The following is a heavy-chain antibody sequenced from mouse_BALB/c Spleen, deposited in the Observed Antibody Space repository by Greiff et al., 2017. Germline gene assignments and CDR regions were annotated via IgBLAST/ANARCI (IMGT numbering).Heavy chain of an antibody. J-gene: IGHJ4*01. CDR3: AREGLTTATGYAMDY. CDR1: GFTFSDYY. Sequence: EVKLMESGGGLVKPGGSLKLSCAASGFTFSDYYMYWVRQTPEKRLEWVATISDGGSYTYYPDSVKGRFTISRDNAKNNLYLQMSSLKSEDTAMYYCAREGLTTATGYAMDYWGQGTSVTVSS. V-gene: IGHV5-4*02. CDR2: ISDGGSYT. D-gene: IGHD1-2*01.